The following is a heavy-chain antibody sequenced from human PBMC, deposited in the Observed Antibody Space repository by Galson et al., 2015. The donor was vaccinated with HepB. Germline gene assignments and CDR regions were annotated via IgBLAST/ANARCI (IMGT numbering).Heavy chain of an antibody. D-gene: IGHD3-10*01. CDR1: GLTFSSYS. CDR2: ISSSSSYI. V-gene: IGHV3-21*01. CDR3: ARDGGPGRWFGELLSNYYYGMDV. Sequence: SLRLSCAASGLTFSSYSMNWVRQAPGKGLEWVSSISSSSSYIYYADSVKGRFTISRDNAKNSLYLQINSLRAEDTAVYYCARDGGPGRWFGELLSNYYYGMDVWGQGTTVTVSS. J-gene: IGHJ6*02.